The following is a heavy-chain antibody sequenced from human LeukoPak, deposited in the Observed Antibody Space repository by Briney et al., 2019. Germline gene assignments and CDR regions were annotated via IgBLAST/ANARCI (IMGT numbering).Heavy chain of an antibody. CDR2: ISSSSSYI. J-gene: IGHJ4*02. V-gene: IGHV3-21*01. Sequence: GGSLRLSCAASGFTFSSYSMNWVRQAPGKGLEWVSSISSSSSYIYYADSVKGRFTISRDNAKNSLYLQMNSLRAEDTAVYYCARAATYYDFWSGSYYFDYWGQGTLVTVSS. CDR1: GFTFSSYS. CDR3: ARAATYYDFWSGSYYFDY. D-gene: IGHD3-3*01.